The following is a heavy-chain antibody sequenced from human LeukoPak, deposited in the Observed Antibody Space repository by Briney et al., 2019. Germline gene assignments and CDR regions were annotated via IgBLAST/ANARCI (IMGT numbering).Heavy chain of an antibody. CDR1: GYTFTSYD. CDR2: MNPNSGNT. CDR3: ARDTRTLLAMIVVVTPSVAFDI. Sequence: GASVKVSCKASGYTFTSYDINWVRQATGQGLEWMGWMNPNSGNTGYAQKLQGRVTMTTDTSTSTAYMELRSLRSDDTAVYYCARDTRTLLAMIVVVTPSVAFDIWGQGTMVTVSS. D-gene: IGHD3-22*01. J-gene: IGHJ3*02. V-gene: IGHV1-8*02.